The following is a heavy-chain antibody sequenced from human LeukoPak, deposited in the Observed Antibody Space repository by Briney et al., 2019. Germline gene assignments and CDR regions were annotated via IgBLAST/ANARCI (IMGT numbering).Heavy chain of an antibody. CDR3: ARAREVVVPAAMGAFDI. J-gene: IGHJ3*02. Sequence: KSGGSLRLSCAASGFTFSSYSMNWVRQAPGKGLEWVSSISSSSSYIYYADSVKGRFTISRDNAKNSLYLQMNSLRAEDTAVYYCARAREVVVPAAMGAFDIWGQGTMVTVSS. D-gene: IGHD2-2*01. CDR1: GFTFSSYS. CDR2: ISSSSSYI. V-gene: IGHV3-21*01.